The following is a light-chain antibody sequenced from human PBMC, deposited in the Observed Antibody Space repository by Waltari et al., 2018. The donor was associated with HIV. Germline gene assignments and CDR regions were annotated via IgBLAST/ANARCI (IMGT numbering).Light chain of an antibody. CDR3: AAWNDRLSGYV. V-gene: IGLV1-47*01. J-gene: IGLJ1*01. CDR2: TNK. CDR1: SSNIGRNY. Sequence: QSVLAQPPSVSGTPGQRVTISCSGRSSNIGRNYVYWYQQLPGTAPKLLIYTNKPPPSGVPDRFSDSKSGTSASLASSGLRSEDEADYYCAAWNDRLSGYVFGTGTKVTV.